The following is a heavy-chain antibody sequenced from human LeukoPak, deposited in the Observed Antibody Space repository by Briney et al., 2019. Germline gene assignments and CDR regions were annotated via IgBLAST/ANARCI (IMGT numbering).Heavy chain of an antibody. CDR3: AGEYSSGY. J-gene: IGHJ4*02. Sequence: GGSLRLSCAASGFTFSTDGMLWVRQAPGKGLEWVAVISYDGSNKYYADSVKGRFTISRDNSKNTLYLQMNSLRAEDTAVYYCAGEYSSGYWGQGTLVTVSS. CDR2: ISYDGSNK. V-gene: IGHV3-30*19. CDR1: GFTFSTDG. D-gene: IGHD6-19*01.